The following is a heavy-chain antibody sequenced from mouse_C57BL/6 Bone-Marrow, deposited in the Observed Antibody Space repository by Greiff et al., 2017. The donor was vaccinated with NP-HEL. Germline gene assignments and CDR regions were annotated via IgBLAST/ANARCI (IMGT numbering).Heavy chain of an antibody. V-gene: IGHV2-4*01. D-gene: IGHD4-1*01. CDR3: AKNSGTGDWYFDV. Sequence: VQLQQSGPGLVQPSQSLSITCTVSGFSLTSYGVHWVRQPPGKGLEWLGVLWSGGSTDYNAAFISRLSISKDNSKSQVFFKMNSLQADDTAIYYCAKNSGTGDWYFDVWGTGTTVTVSS. CDR2: LWSGGST. CDR1: GFSLTSYG. J-gene: IGHJ1*03.